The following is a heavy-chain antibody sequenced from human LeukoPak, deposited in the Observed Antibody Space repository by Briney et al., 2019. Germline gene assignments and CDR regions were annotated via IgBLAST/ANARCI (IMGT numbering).Heavy chain of an antibody. V-gene: IGHV4-4*07. D-gene: IGHD6-19*01. Sequence: PSETLSLTCTVSGGSISSHYWSWIRQPAGKGLEWIGRIYTSGSTNYNPSLKSRVTMSVDTSKSQFSLKLTSVTAADTAVYYCARMTSSGWYAAGYYFDYWGQGTLVTVSS. CDR2: IYTSGST. CDR1: GGSISSHY. J-gene: IGHJ4*02. CDR3: ARMTSSGWYAAGYYFDY.